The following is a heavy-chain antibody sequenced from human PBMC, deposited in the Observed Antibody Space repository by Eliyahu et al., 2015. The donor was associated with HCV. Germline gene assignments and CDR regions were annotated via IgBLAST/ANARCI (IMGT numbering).Heavy chain of an antibody. CDR2: IIPILGIA. D-gene: IGHD4-17*01. CDR3: ARSTATGGMDV. Sequence: EVKKPGSSVKVSCKASGGTFSSYAISWVRQAPGQGLEWMGRIIPILGIANYAQKFQGRVTITADKSTNPSHQEPSRPGSEGPAVYYCARSTATGGMDVWGQGTTVTVSS. J-gene: IGHJ6*02. CDR1: GGTFSSYA. V-gene: IGHV1-69*04.